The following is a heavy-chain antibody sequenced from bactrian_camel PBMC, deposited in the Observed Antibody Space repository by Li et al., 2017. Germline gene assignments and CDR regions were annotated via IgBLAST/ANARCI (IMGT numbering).Heavy chain of an antibody. CDR1: GYTGRTFC. D-gene: IGHD5*01. CDR2: IDSNGYI. V-gene: IGHV3S1*01. CDR3: AADLPLWVGSCRPGSGFTY. Sequence: QLVESGGGSVQAGGSLRLSCAASGYTGRTFCMAWLRQAPGKGREGVASIDSNGYITYADSVKGRFTISFDKGKNTMYLQLNSLEPEDTAMYYCAADLPLWVGSCRPGSGFTYWGQGTQVTVS. J-gene: IGHJ4*01.